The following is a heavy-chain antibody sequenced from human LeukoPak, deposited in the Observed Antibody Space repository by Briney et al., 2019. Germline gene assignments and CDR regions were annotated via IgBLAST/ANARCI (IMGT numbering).Heavy chain of an antibody. J-gene: IGHJ4*02. Sequence: ASVKLSCKASGYTFTGYYMHWVRQPPGQGLERMGWINPNSGGTNYAQKFPRRVTMTRATSISTAYMELSRLRSDDTAVYYCARDRGSGSYVHYWGQGTLVTVSS. CDR2: INPNSGGT. CDR1: GYTFTGYY. D-gene: IGHD1-26*01. V-gene: IGHV1-2*02. CDR3: ARDRGSGSYVHY.